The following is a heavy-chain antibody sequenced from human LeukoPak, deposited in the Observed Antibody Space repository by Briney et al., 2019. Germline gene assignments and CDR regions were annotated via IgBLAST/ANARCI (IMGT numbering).Heavy chain of an antibody. CDR2: ISTSSSYI. Sequence: GGSLRLSCGASGFTFSTYWMNWVRQAPGKGLEWVSFISTSSSYIYYADSVRGRFTISRDNAKNSLYLQMNSLRAEDTAVYYCARQQWLDGAYYFDYWGQGTLVTVSS. V-gene: IGHV3-21*01. CDR3: ARQQWLDGAYYFDY. CDR1: GFTFSTYW. D-gene: IGHD6-19*01. J-gene: IGHJ4*02.